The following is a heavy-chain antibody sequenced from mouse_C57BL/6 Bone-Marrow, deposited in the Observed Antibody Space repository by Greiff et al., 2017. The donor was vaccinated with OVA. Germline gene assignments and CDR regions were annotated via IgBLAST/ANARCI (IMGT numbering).Heavy chain of an antibody. D-gene: IGHD2-4*01. Sequence: VQLQQPGAELVKPGASVKISCKASGYSFTGYYMNWVKQSPEKSLEWIGEINPSTGGTTYNQKFKAKATLTVDKSSSTAYMQLKSLTSEDSAVYYCARAGLRPYWGQGTLVTVSA. J-gene: IGHJ3*01. V-gene: IGHV1-42*01. CDR1: GYSFTGYY. CDR2: INPSTGGT. CDR3: ARAGLRPY.